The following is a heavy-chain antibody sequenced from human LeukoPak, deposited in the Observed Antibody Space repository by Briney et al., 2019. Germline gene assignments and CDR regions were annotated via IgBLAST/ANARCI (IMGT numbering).Heavy chain of an antibody. V-gene: IGHV1-2*02. CDR3: ASTRSWNDGRDAFDI. CDR1: GYTFTGYY. J-gene: IGHJ3*02. CDR2: INPNSGGT. D-gene: IGHD1-1*01. Sequence: ASVKVSCKASGYTFTGYYMHWVRQAPGQGLEWMGWINPNSGGTNYAQKFQGRVTMTRDTSISTAYMELSRLRSDDTAVYYCASTRSWNDGRDAFDIWGQGTMVTVSS.